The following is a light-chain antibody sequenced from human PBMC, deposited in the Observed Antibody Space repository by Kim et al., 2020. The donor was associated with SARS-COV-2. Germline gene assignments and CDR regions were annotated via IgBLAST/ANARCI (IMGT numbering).Light chain of an antibody. V-gene: IGKV3-20*01. J-gene: IGKJ1*01. Sequence: SPGERATLSCRASQSVSSSYLAWYQQKPGQAPGLLIYGASSRATGIPDRFSGSGSGTDFTLTISRLEPEDFAVYYCQQYGSSPWTFGQGTKVEIK. CDR3: QQYGSSPWT. CDR1: QSVSSSY. CDR2: GAS.